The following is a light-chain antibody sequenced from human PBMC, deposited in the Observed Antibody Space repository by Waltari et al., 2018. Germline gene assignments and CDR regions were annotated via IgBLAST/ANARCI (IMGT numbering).Light chain of an antibody. CDR3: QAWDRVTVV. V-gene: IGLV3-1*01. CDR2: QDT. Sequence: SYELTQPPSVSVSPGQTASITCSGDKLGDKYVCWYQQKPGQSPVLVIYQDTKRPSGIPERFSGSTPGNTATLAISGTQAMDEADYYCQAWDRVTVVFGGGTKLTVL. J-gene: IGLJ3*02. CDR1: KLGDKY.